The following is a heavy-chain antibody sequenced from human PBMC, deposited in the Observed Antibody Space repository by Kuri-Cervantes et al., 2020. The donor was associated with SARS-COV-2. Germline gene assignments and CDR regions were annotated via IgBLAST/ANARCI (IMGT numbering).Heavy chain of an antibody. Sequence: GGSLRLSCAASGFTSSSYSMNWVRQAPGKGLEWVSSISSSSSYIYYADSVKGRFTISRDNAKNSLYLQMNSLRAEDTAVYYCAIIESSSDYYYYYGMDVWGQGTTVTVSS. CDR1: GFTSSSYS. J-gene: IGHJ6*02. V-gene: IGHV3-21*01. D-gene: IGHD3-10*01. CDR2: ISSSSSYI. CDR3: AIIESSSDYYYYYGMDV.